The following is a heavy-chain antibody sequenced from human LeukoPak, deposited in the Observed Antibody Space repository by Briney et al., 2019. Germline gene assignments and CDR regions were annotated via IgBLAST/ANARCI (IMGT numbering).Heavy chain of an antibody. CDR2: VYHSGST. D-gene: IGHD3-10*01. CDR1: GGSISSYY. Sequence: SETLSLTCTASGGSISSYYWSWIRQPPGKGLEWSGYVYHSGSTNYNPSLKGRVIMSVDTSKNQFSLKVTSVTPADTAVYYCARWFGRFLDHWGQGMLVTVSS. V-gene: IGHV4-59*01. CDR3: ARWFGRFLDH. J-gene: IGHJ4*02.